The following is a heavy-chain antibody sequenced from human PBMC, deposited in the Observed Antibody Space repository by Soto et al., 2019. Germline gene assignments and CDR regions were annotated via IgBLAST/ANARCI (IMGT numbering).Heavy chain of an antibody. CDR1: GGSISNGGYY. CDR3: ARVDIFGYLDGMDV. CDR2: TYYSWTT. D-gene: IGHD2-21*01. Sequence: QVQLQESGPGLLKPSQTLSLTCTVSGGSISNGGYYWSWIRQQPGKGLEWIGYTYYSWTTNYNPSIKSRLSISVDTSKKQFSLRLRSVTAAYTAVYYCARVDIFGYLDGMDVWGQGTTVTVSS. V-gene: IGHV4-31*03. J-gene: IGHJ6*02.